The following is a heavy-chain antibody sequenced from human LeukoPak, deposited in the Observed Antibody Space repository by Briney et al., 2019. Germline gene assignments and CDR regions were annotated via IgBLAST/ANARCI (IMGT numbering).Heavy chain of an antibody. CDR3: AKDRLYSSSWDNFDY. D-gene: IGHD6-13*01. CDR2: ISGSGGST. Sequence: PGVSLRLSCAASGFTFSSYAMSWVRQAPGKGLEWVSAISGSGGSTYYADSVKGRFTISRDNSKNTLYLQMNSLRAEDTAVYYCAKDRLYSSSWDNFDYWGQGTLVTVSS. V-gene: IGHV3-23*01. J-gene: IGHJ4*02. CDR1: GFTFSSYA.